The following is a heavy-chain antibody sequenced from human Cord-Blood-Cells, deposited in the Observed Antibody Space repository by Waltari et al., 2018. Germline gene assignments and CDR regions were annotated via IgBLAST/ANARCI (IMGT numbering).Heavy chain of an antibody. J-gene: IGHJ4*02. CDR2: ISGSGGST. Sequence: EVQLLESGGGLVQPGGSLRLSCAASGFTFSSYAMSWVRQAPGKGLEWVSAISGSGGSTYYADSVKCRFTISRDNSKNTLYLRMNSLRAEDTAVYYCAKELRYFDWLLTYFDYWGQGTLVTVSS. CDR1: GFTFSSYA. CDR3: AKELRYFDWLLTYFDY. V-gene: IGHV3-23*01. D-gene: IGHD3-9*01.